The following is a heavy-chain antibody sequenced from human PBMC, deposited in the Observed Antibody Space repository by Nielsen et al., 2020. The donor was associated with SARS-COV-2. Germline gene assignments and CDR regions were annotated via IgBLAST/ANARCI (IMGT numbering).Heavy chain of an antibody. CDR2: ISGSTT. D-gene: IGHD6-6*01. Sequence: GESLKISCAASGFTFSSYAMSWVRQAPGKGLEWVSAISGSTTYYVDSVKGRFTISRDNSKNTLYLQMNSLRAEDTAVYYCANGRYSSSSDYGMDVWGQGTTVTVSS. CDR3: ANGRYSSSSDYGMDV. V-gene: IGHV3-23*05. CDR1: GFTFSSYA. J-gene: IGHJ6*02.